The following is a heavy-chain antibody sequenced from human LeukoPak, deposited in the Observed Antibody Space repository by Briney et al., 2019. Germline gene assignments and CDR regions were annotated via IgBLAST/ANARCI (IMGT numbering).Heavy chain of an antibody. V-gene: IGHV1-2*02. CDR1: GYTFIGYY. CDR2: INPNSGGT. J-gene: IGHJ3*02. CDR3: ARDYGDYDRGAFDI. D-gene: IGHD4-17*01. Sequence: APVKVSCKASGYTFIGYYIHWARQAPGQGREWMGWINPNSGGTNYAQKFQGRVTMTRDTSISTAYMELSRLRSDDTAVYYCARDYGDYDRGAFDIWGQGTMVTVSS.